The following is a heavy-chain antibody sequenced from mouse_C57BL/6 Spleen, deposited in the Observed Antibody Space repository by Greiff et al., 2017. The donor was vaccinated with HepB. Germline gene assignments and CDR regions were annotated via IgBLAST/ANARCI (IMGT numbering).Heavy chain of an antibody. V-gene: IGHV1-82*01. Sequence: QVQLKESGPELVKPGASVKISCKASGYAFSSSWLNWVKQRPGKGLEWIGRIYPGDGDTNYNGKFKGKATLTADKSSSTAYMQLSSLTSEDSAVYFCARSPITTVVATDFDVWGTGTTVTVSS. CDR2: IYPGDGDT. D-gene: IGHD1-1*01. J-gene: IGHJ1*03. CDR1: GYAFSSSW. CDR3: ARSPITTVVATDFDV.